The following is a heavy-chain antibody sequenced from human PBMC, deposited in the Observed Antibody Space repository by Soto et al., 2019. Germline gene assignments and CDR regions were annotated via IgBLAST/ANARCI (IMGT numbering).Heavy chain of an antibody. CDR1: GGSISSGGYY. V-gene: IGHV4-31*03. CDR2: IYYSGST. Sequence: PSETLSLTCTVSGGSISSGGYYWSWIRQHPGKGLEWIGYIYYSGSTFYNPSLKSRVTISVDTSKNQFSLKLSSVTAADTAVYYCAVTPAAGTKYNWFDPWGQGTLVTVSS. CDR3: AVTPAAGTKYNWFDP. J-gene: IGHJ5*02. D-gene: IGHD6-13*01.